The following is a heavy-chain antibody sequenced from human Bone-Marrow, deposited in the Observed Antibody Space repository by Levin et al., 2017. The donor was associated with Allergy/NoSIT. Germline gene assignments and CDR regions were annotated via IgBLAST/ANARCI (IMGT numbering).Heavy chain of an antibody. V-gene: IGHV5-51*01. J-gene: IGHJ3*02. D-gene: IGHD6-6*01. CDR2: MYPDDSDT. Sequence: PGGSLRLSCKASGYSFNTYWFAWVRQMPGKGLEWMGIMYPDDSDTRYSPSFQGQVTISADKSTSTAYLQWTSLKASDTAIYYCARQKYSNSLGYDAALDIWGQGTMVTVS. CDR1: GYSFNTYW. CDR3: ARQKYSNSLGYDAALDI.